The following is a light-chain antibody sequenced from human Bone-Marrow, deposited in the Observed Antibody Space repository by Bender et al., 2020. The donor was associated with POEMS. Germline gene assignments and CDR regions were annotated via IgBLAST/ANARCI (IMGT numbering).Light chain of an antibody. Sequence: QSALTQPASVSESPGQSITISCTGSSSDVGGYDYVSWYQQHPGKAPKLIIYDVTNRPSGVSDRFSGSKSGNTASLTIFGLQPEDEADYYCSSYSSGSTLVVFGGGTKLTVL. V-gene: IGLV2-14*03. J-gene: IGLJ2*01. CDR1: SSDVGGYDY. CDR2: DVT. CDR3: SSYSSGSTLVV.